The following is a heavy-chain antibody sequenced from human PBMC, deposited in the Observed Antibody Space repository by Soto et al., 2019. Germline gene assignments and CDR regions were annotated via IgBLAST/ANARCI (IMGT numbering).Heavy chain of an antibody. CDR2: IYSGTT. J-gene: IGHJ3*02. Sequence: SETLSLTYTVSGGSISDYYTISDYYWSWIRQPPGKGLEWIGYIYSGTTNYNPSLKSRVTISLDTSENQFFLNLRSVTAADTAVYYCAMKGNAFDIWGQGTMVT. V-gene: IGHV4-61*08. CDR3: AMKGNAFDI. CDR1: GGSISDYYTISDYY. D-gene: IGHD3-10*01.